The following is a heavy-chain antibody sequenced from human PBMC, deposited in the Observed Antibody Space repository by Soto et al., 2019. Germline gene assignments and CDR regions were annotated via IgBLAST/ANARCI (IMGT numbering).Heavy chain of an antibody. Sequence: WGSLRLSCAASGFTFSDYYIHWIRRAPGKGLEWISYISGNGEIIQYAASARGRFTISRDNAENSVYLEMDSLRAEDTALYYCARDVDADFRTDFDYWGRGTLVTVS. CDR2: ISGNGEII. V-gene: IGHV3-11*01. CDR1: GFTFSDYY. J-gene: IGHJ4*02. D-gene: IGHD4-17*01. CDR3: ARDVDADFRTDFDY.